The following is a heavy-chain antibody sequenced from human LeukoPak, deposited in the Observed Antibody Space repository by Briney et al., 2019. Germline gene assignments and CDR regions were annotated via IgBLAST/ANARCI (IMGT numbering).Heavy chain of an antibody. J-gene: IGHJ4*02. V-gene: IGHV1-2*02. CDR1: GYTFTGYY. CDR3: SGGREWLVQY. D-gene: IGHD6-19*01. CDR2: INPNSGGT. Sequence: GASVKVSCKASGYTFTGYYMHWVRQAPGQGLEWMGWINPNSGGTYYAQKLQGRITMTSDTYISTASMELSRLRSGDPGMLLCSGGREWLVQYGGQGTLVTVSS.